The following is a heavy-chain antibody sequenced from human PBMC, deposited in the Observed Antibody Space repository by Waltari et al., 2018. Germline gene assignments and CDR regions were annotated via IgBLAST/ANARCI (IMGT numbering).Heavy chain of an antibody. CDR1: GFTFSSYC. V-gene: IGHV3-30-3*01. CDR2: ISYDGSNK. J-gene: IGHJ6*04. D-gene: IGHD3-16*01. Sequence: QVQLVESGGGVVQPGRSLRLSCAASGFTFSSYCMHWVRQAPGKGLEWVAVISYDGSNKYYADSVKGRFTISRDNSKNTLYLQMNSLRAEDTAVYYCARTNYSLGMDVWGKGTTVTISS. CDR3: ARTNYSLGMDV.